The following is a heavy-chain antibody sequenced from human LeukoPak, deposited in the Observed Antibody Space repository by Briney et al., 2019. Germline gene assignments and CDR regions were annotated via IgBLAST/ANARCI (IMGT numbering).Heavy chain of an antibody. CDR3: ARGLSVLNWNDLSRISGY. CDR1: GYTFTSYA. D-gene: IGHD1-1*01. Sequence: ASVKVSCKASGYTFTSYAMNWVRQAPGQGLEWMGWINTNSGNPTYAQGFTGRFVFSLDTSVSTAYLQISSLKAEDTAVYYCARGLSVLNWNDLSRISGYWGQGTLVTVSS. J-gene: IGHJ4*02. CDR2: INTNSGNP. V-gene: IGHV7-4-1*02.